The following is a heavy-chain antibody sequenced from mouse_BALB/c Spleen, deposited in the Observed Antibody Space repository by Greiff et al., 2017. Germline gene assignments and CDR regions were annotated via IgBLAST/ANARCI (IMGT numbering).Heavy chain of an antibody. J-gene: IGHJ3*01. Sequence: EVQLQQSGPELVKPGASVKISCKASGYTFTDYNMHWVKQSHGKSLEWIGYIYPYNGGTGYNQKFKSKATLTVDNSSSTAYMELRSLTSEDSAVYYCARGGYGAWFAYWGQGTLVTVSA. CDR1: GYTFTDYN. CDR2: IYPYNGGT. V-gene: IGHV1S29*02. CDR3: ARGGYGAWFAY. D-gene: IGHD2-14*01.